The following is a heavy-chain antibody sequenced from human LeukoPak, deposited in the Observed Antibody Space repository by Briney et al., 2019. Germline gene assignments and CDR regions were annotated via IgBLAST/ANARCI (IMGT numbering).Heavy chain of an antibody. D-gene: IGHD5-18*01. CDR1: GYTFTSYG. CDR3: ARGLPESGYSYGYGSYYFDY. Sequence: GASVKVSCKASGYTFTSYGISWVRQAPGQGLEWMGWISAYNGNTNYAQKLQGRVTMTTDTSTSTAYMELRSLRSDDTAVYYCARGLPESGYSYGYGSYYFDYWGQGTLVTVSS. J-gene: IGHJ4*02. CDR2: ISAYNGNT. V-gene: IGHV1-18*01.